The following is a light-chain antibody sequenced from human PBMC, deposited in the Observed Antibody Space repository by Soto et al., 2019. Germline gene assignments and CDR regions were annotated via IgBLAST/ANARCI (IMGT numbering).Light chain of an antibody. CDR3: QKLDAYPPWT. CDR1: QGISSN. V-gene: IGKV1-9*01. Sequence: PLTQSPSSLSASVGDRVTLTCRASQGISSNLAWYQQKPGRAPKLLIFGASTLQSGVPSRFSGSGSGTDFTLTISRLQPEDFATYFCQKLDAYPPWTFGQGTKVEIK. J-gene: IGKJ1*01. CDR2: GAS.